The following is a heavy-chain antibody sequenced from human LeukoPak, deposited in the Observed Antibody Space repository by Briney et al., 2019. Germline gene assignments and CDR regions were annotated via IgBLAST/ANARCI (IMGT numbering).Heavy chain of an antibody. V-gene: IGHV3-23*01. CDR3: AKGEGVWFGEFQV. J-gene: IGHJ6*04. CDR2: ISGSGGST. D-gene: IGHD3-10*01. Sequence: GGSLRLSCAASGFTFSSYAMTWVRQAPGKGLEWVSTISGSGGSTDYADSVKGRFTISRDNSKNTLYLQMNSLRAEDTAVYYCAKGEGVWFGEFQVWGKGTTVTVSS. CDR1: GFTFSSYA.